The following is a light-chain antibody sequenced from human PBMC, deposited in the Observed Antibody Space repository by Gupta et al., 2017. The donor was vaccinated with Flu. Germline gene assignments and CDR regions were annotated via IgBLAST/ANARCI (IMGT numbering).Light chain of an antibody. V-gene: IGKV4-1*01. Sequence: PLRVGATINYKATPCWGDSYNSKNYLAWYQQKPGQPPRLLIYGASTRESGVPDRFSGRGSGTDFTLTISSLQSEDVAVYYCQQYYSTPWTFGQGTKVEIK. CDR1: PCWGDSYNSKNY. CDR2: GAS. CDR3: QQYYSTPWT. J-gene: IGKJ1*01.